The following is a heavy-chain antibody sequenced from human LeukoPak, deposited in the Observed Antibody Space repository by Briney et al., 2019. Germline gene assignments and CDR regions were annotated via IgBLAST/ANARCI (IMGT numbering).Heavy chain of an antibody. Sequence: SVKVSCKASGYTFTTYDITWVRQTPGQGLEWMGGIIPIFGTTNYAQKFQDRVTITADKSTSTAYMKLSSLRSEDTAVYFCARVVGLTGYSSNWYSGYYYYMDVWGKGTTVTVSS. J-gene: IGHJ6*03. V-gene: IGHV1-69*06. CDR3: ARVVGLTGYSSNWYSGYYYYMDV. CDR1: GYTFTTYD. D-gene: IGHD6-13*01. CDR2: IIPIFGTT.